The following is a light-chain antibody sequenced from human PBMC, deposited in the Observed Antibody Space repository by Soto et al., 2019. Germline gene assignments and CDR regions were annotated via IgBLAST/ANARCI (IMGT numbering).Light chain of an antibody. V-gene: IGKV3-15*01. J-gene: IGKJ5*01. CDR1: QSVSSK. Sequence: EIVMTQAPATLSVSPGGRATLSCRASQSVSSKLAWYQQKPGQAPRLLIYGASTRALGVPARFSGSGPRTESTLAISSLEPQDFAVYYCRQDSHWARLTCGQGT. CDR2: GAS. CDR3: RQDSHWARLT.